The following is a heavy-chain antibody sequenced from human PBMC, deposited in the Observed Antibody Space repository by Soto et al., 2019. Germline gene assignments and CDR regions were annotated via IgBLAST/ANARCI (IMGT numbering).Heavy chain of an antibody. J-gene: IGHJ4*02. CDR1: GFIFSNYA. CDR3: ARTDKYNSQSSGWANRFDY. V-gene: IGHV3-23*01. CDR2: FTSGGST. D-gene: IGHD6-19*01. Sequence: EVQLLESGGDLVQPGGSLRLSCAASGFIFSNYAMTWVRQAPGKGPEWVSTFTSGGSTYYRDTVKGRFTISRDNSKNTLYLQMNSLRAEYTAVYYCARTDKYNSQSSGWANRFDYWGQGTLVTVSS.